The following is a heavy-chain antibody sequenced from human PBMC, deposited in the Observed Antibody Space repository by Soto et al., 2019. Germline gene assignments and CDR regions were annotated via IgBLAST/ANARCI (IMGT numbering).Heavy chain of an antibody. D-gene: IGHD5-12*01. Sequence: GASVKVSCKASGGTFSSYAISWVRQAPGQGLEWMGGIIPIFGTANYAQKFQGRVTITADKSTSTAYMELSSLRSEDTAVYYCARVVKREGWLQRGYFDYWGQGTLVTVSS. V-gene: IGHV1-69*06. CDR2: IIPIFGTA. J-gene: IGHJ4*02. CDR1: GGTFSSYA. CDR3: ARVVKREGWLQRGYFDY.